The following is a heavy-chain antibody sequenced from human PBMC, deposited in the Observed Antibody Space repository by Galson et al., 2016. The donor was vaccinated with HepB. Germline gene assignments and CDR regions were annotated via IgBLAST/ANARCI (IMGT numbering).Heavy chain of an antibody. CDR2: IYSGGST. V-gene: IGHV3-66*02. CDR3: AREFLFGEFEWFDP. CDR1: GITVSSNY. D-gene: IGHD3-10*02. Sequence: SLRLSCAATGITVSSNYMSWVRQAPGKGLEWVSVIYSGGSTYYADSVKGRFTISRDNSKNSLYLQMNSLRAEDTAVYYCAREFLFGEFEWFDPWGQGTLVTVSS. J-gene: IGHJ5*02.